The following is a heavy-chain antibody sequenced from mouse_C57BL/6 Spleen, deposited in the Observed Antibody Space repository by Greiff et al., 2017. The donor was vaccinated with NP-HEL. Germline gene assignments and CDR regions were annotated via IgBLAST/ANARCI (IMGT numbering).Heavy chain of an antibody. D-gene: IGHD2-2*01. J-gene: IGHJ3*01. V-gene: IGHV1-55*01. CDR1: GYTFTSYW. CDR2: IYPGSGST. CDR3: ARIGYDLAWFAY. Sequence: QVQLQQPGAELVKPGASVKMSCKASGYTFTSYWITWVKQRPGQGLEWIGDIYPGSGSTNYNEKFKSKATLTVDTSSSTAYMQLSSLTSEDSAVYYCARIGYDLAWFAYWGQGTLVTVSA.